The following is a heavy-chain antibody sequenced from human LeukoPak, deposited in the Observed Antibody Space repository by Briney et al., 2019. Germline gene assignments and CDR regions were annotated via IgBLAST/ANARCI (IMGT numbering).Heavy chain of an antibody. D-gene: IGHD4-11*01. CDR3: AKDDINYRFVR. CDR2: IGYDGSNK. V-gene: IGHV3-30*02. J-gene: IGHJ4*02. Sequence: PGGSLRLSCAASGFIFSSYGMHWVRQAPGKGLEWVAFIGYDGSNKDSADSVRGRFTISRDSSKNTLFLQMNSLKTEDTAVYYCAKDDINYRFVRWGQGTLVTVSS. CDR1: GFIFSSYG.